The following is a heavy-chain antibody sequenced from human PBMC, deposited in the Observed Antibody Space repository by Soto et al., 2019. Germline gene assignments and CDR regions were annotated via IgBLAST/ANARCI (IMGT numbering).Heavy chain of an antibody. Sequence: PSETLSLTCTVSGGSISSSSYYWGWIRQPPGKGLEWIGSIYYSGSTYYNPSLKSRVTISVDTSKNQFSLKLSSVTAADTAVYYCAGHLLLSLYSSSSEGWFDPWGQGTLVTVSS. CDR1: GGSISSSSYY. V-gene: IGHV4-39*01. CDR3: AGHLLLSLYSSSSEGWFDP. J-gene: IGHJ5*02. CDR2: IYYSGST. D-gene: IGHD6-6*01.